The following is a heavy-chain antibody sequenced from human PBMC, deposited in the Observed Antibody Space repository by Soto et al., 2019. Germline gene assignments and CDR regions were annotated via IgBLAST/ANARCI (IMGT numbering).Heavy chain of an antibody. V-gene: IGHV4-34*01. Sequence: SETLSLTCAVYGGSFSGYYCSWIRQPPGKGLEWIGEINHSGSTNYNPSLKSRVTISVDTSKNQFSLKLSSVTAADTAVYYCASGYCSGGSCYTRFDYWGQGTLVTVSS. CDR3: ASGYCSGGSCYTRFDY. CDR2: INHSGST. J-gene: IGHJ4*02. D-gene: IGHD2-15*01. CDR1: GGSFSGYY.